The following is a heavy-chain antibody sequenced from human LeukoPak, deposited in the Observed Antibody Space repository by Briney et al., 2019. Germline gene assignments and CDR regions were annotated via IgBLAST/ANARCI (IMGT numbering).Heavy chain of an antibody. J-gene: IGHJ4*02. CDR2: IYTSGST. Sequence: SETLSLTCTVSGGSISSYYWSWIRQPPGKGLEWIGRIYTSGSTNYNPSLKSRVTMSVDTSKNQFSLKLSSVTAADTAVYYCARSYCDSSDGSDYWGQGTLVTVSS. D-gene: IGHD3-22*01. V-gene: IGHV4-4*07. CDR3: ARSYCDSSDGSDY. CDR1: GGSISSYY.